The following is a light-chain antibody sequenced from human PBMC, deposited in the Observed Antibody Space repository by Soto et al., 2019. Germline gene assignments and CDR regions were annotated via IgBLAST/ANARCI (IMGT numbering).Light chain of an antibody. Sequence: QSALAQPASVSGSPGQSITISCTGTSSDVGIYNYVSWYQHRPGKAPKLIIYDVHKRPSDISDRFSGSKSDNTASLTISGLQGEDEADYFCCSYAGRSTSPYVFGTGTKVTVL. CDR3: CSYAGRSTSPYV. V-gene: IGLV2-23*02. CDR1: SSDVGIYNY. CDR2: DVH. J-gene: IGLJ1*01.